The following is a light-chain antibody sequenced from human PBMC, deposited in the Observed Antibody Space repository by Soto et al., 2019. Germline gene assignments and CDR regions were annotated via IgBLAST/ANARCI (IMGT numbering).Light chain of an antibody. V-gene: IGKV3-20*01. CDR3: QHYGSSWT. J-gene: IGKJ1*01. Sequence: EIVLTQSPGTLSLSPGERATLSCRASQTVSSNYLAWFQQKGGQAPRLLIFGASSRAAGIPDRFSGSVSGTDFIHTISRLEREDFAVYYCQHYGSSWTFGQGTKVDIK. CDR2: GAS. CDR1: QTVSSNY.